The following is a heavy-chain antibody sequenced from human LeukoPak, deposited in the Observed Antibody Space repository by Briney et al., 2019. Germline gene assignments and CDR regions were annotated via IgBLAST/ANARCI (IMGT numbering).Heavy chain of an antibody. V-gene: IGHV3-9*01. D-gene: IGHD3-3*01. Sequence: PGGSLRLSCAASGFTFDDYAMHWVRQAPGKGLEWVSGISWNSGSIGYADSVKGRFTISRDNAKNSLYLQMNSLRAEDTALYYCAKDIRAFWSGPVDYWGQGTLVTVSS. CDR3: AKDIRAFWSGPVDY. CDR2: ISWNSGSI. J-gene: IGHJ4*02. CDR1: GFTFDDYA.